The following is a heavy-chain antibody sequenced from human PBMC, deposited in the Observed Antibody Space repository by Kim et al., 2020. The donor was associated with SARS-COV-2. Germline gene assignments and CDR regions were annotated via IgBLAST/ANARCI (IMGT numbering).Heavy chain of an antibody. CDR1: GGSISSGGYY. Sequence: SETLSLTCTVSGGSISSGGYYWSWIRQHPGKGLEWIGYIYYSGSTYYNPSLKSRVTISVDTSKNQFSLKLSSVTAADTAVYYCARDRGVWFGELLYYYYGMDVWGQGTTVTVSS. CDR2: IYYSGST. J-gene: IGHJ6*02. D-gene: IGHD3-10*01. CDR3: ARDRGVWFGELLYYYYGMDV. V-gene: IGHV4-31*03.